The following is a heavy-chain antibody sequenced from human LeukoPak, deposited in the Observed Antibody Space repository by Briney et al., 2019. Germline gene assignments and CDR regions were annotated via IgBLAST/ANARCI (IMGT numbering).Heavy chain of an antibody. D-gene: IGHD1-26*01. V-gene: IGHV5-51*01. CDR1: GYSFTSYW. CDR2: IYPGDSDT. J-gene: IGHJ4*02. Sequence: GESLKISCKGSGYSFTSYWIGWVRQMPGKGLEWMGIIYPGDSDTRYSPSFQGQVTISADKSISTAYLQWSSLKASDTAMYYCARHFIAGSYYPPLDYWGQGTLVTVSS. CDR3: ARHFIAGSYYPPLDY.